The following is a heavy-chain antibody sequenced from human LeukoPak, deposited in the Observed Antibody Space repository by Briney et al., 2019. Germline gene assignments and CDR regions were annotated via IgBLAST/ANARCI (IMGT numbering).Heavy chain of an antibody. J-gene: IGHJ4*02. D-gene: IGHD6-19*01. CDR1: GFTFSTYW. V-gene: IGHV3-74*01. Sequence: QPGGSLRLSCAASGFTFSTYWMHWVRQDPGKGLVWVSRINGDGRTTTYADSVKGRFTISRDNARNTLYLRMNSLRAEDTAVYYCAKRIAVPGTRYFDQWGQGTLVTVSS. CDR2: INGDGRTT. CDR3: AKRIAVPGTRYFDQ.